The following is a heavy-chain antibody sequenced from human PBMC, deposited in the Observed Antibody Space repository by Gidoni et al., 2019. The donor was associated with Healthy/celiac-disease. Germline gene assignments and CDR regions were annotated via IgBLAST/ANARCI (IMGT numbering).Heavy chain of an antibody. D-gene: IGHD3-22*01. CDR2: ISYDGSNK. Sequence: GKGLEWVAVISYDGSNKYYADSVKGRFTISRDNSKNTLYLQMNSLRAEDTAVYYCAKVEGPYYYDSSGYYNYYYGMDVWGQGTTVTVSS. V-gene: IGHV3-30*18. J-gene: IGHJ6*02. CDR3: AKVEGPYYYDSSGYYNYYYGMDV.